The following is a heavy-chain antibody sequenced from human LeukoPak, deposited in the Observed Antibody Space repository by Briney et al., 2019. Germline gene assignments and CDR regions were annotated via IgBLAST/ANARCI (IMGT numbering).Heavy chain of an antibody. CDR2: ISGSDGST. V-gene: IGHV3-23*01. J-gene: IGHJ4*02. CDR1: GFTFSSYA. CDR3: ARVFGIYYFDF. Sequence: GGSLRLSCAASGFTFSSYAMSWVRQAPGKGLEWVSAISGSDGSTYYADSVKGRFTISRDNSKNTLYLQMNSLRAEDTAVYYCARVFGIYYFDFWGQGTLVTVSS. D-gene: IGHD2-21*01.